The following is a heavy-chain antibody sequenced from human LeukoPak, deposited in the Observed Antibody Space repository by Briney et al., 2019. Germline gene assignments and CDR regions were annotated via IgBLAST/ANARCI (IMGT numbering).Heavy chain of an antibody. CDR2: LKSKTNGGTT. CDR3: TTEYSGSFSN. D-gene: IGHD1-26*01. V-gene: IGHV3-15*01. J-gene: IGHJ4*02. Sequence: PGGSLRLSCTASGFTFNNHAMNWVRQVPGKGLEWIGLLKSKTNGGTTDYAAPVKGRFTMSRDDSKNTLYLQMNSLKTEDTAMYYCTTEYSGSFSNWGQGILVTVSS. CDR1: GFTFNNHA.